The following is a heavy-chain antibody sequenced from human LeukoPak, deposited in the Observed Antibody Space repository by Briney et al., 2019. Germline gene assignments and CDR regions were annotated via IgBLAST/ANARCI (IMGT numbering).Heavy chain of an antibody. CDR3: AKDPLVGNDAFDI. CDR2: ISSSSSTI. D-gene: IGHD2-21*01. V-gene: IGHV3-48*01. Sequence: GGFLRLSCAASGFTFSSYSMNWVRQAPGKGLEWVSYISSSSSTIYYADSVKGRFTISRDNAKNSLYLQMNSLRAEDTAVYYCAKDPLVGNDAFDIWAQGTMVTVSS. CDR1: GFTFSSYS. J-gene: IGHJ3*02.